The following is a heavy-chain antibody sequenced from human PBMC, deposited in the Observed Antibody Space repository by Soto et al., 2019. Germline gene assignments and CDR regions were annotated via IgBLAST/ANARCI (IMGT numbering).Heavy chain of an antibody. J-gene: IGHJ6*02. CDR3: AKTAAGGKNYYGMDV. CDR1: GYSFTSYW. CDR2: IYPGDSDT. Sequence: ASVKVSCKGSGYSFTSYWIGWARQMPGKGLEWMGIIYPGDSDTRYSPSFQGQVTISADKSISTAYLQWSSLKASDTAMYYCAKTAAGGKNYYGMDVWGQGTTVTVSS. D-gene: IGHD6-13*01. V-gene: IGHV5-51*01.